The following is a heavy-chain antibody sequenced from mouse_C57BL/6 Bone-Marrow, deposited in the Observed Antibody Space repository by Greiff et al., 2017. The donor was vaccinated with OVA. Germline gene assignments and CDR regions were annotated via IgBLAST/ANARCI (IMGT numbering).Heavy chain of an antibody. D-gene: IGHD1-1*01. J-gene: IGHJ4*01. V-gene: IGHV1-54*01. Sequence: VKLQESGAELVRPGTSVKVSCKASGYAFTNYLIEWVKQRPGQGLEWIGVINPGSGGTNYNEKFKGKATLTADKSSSTAYMQLSSLTSEDSAVYFCARGGSSYYAMDYWGQGTSVTVSS. CDR1: GYAFTNYL. CDR3: ARGGSSYYAMDY. CDR2: INPGSGGT.